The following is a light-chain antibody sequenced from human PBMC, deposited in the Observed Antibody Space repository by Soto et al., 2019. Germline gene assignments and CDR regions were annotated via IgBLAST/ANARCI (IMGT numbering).Light chain of an antibody. CDR3: QQSYSSPQT. J-gene: IGKJ1*01. V-gene: IGKV3-11*01. CDR1: QSVSSY. Sequence: EIVLTQSPATLSLSPGERATRSCRASQSVSSYLAWYQQKPGQAPRLLIYDASNRATGIPARFSGSGSGTDFTLTISSLQPEDFATYYCQQSYSSPQTFGQGTKVDI. CDR2: DAS.